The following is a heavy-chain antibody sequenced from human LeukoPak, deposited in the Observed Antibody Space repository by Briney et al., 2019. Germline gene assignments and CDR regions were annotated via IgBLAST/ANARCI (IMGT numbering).Heavy chain of an antibody. CDR2: IYSGGST. D-gene: IGHD5-18*01. V-gene: IGHV3-66*01. CDR1: GFTVSSNY. Sequence: GGSLRLSCAASGFTVSSNYMSWVRQAPGKGLEWVSDIYSGGSTYYADSVKGRFTISRDNSKNTLYLQMNSLRAEDTAVYYCVSAIHLWPWYDYWGQGTLVTVSS. J-gene: IGHJ4*02. CDR3: VSAIHLWPWYDY.